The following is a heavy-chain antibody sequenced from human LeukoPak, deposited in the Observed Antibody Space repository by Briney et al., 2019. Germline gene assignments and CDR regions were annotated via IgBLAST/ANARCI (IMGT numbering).Heavy chain of an antibody. CDR1: GYSISSGHY. D-gene: IGHD3-10*01. J-gene: IGHJ5*02. CDR3: ARGGYYGSGNDFRFDP. V-gene: IGHV4-61*01. CDR2: IYYSGST. Sequence: ASETLSLTCTVSGYSISSGHYWGWIRQPPGKGLEWIGYIYYSGSTNYKPSLKSRVTISVDTSKNQFSLKLSSVTAADTAVYYCARGGYYGSGNDFRFDPWGQGTLVTVSS.